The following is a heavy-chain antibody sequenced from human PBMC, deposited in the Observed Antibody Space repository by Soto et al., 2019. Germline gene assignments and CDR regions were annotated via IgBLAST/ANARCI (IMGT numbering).Heavy chain of an antibody. CDR3: ASVADY. J-gene: IGHJ4*02. CDR2: LTHDGSSD. D-gene: IGHD5-12*01. Sequence: QGHLVESGGGVVQPGRSLRLSCAAAGFTVTTYAMQWVRQAPGKGLEWVARLTHDGSSDFYADSVKGRFTISRDTSKNTLFLQMNSLRPEDTAVYYCASVADYWGPGTLGTVSS. V-gene: IGHV3-30*01. CDR1: GFTVTTYA.